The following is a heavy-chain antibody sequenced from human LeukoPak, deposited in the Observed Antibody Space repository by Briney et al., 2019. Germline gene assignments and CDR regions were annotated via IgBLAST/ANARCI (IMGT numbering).Heavy chain of an antibody. CDR2: INPNSGGT. D-gene: IGHD1-26*01. Sequence: GASVKVSCKASGYTFTGYYMHWVRQAPGQGLEWMGWINPNSGGTNYAQKFQGRVTTTRDTSISTAYMELSRLRSDDTAVYYCARFPGDSGSYFYPFDYWGQGTLVTVSS. CDR3: ARFPGDSGSYFYPFDY. J-gene: IGHJ4*02. CDR1: GYTFTGYY. V-gene: IGHV1-2*02.